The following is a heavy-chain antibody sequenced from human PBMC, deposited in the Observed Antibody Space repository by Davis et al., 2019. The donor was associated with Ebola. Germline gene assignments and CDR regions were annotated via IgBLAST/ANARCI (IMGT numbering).Heavy chain of an antibody. CDR2: IYYSGST. J-gene: IGHJ6*02. CDR1: GGSISSSSYY. V-gene: IGHV4-39*01. CDR3: ARHTLIDTSGYYFGAEDYYGMDV. Sequence: PSETLSLTCTVSGGSISSSSYYWGWIRQPPGKGLEWIGSIYYSGSTNYNPSLKSRVTISVDTSKNQFSLKLTSVTAADTAMYYCARHTLIDTSGYYFGAEDYYGMDVWGQGTTVTVSS. D-gene: IGHD3-22*01.